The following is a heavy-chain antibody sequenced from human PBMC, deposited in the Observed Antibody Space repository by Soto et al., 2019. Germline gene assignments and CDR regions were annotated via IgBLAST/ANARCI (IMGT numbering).Heavy chain of an antibody. CDR1: GFTFSSYG. D-gene: IGHD3-10*01. CDR3: ARDTTSYGTYYYYYGMDV. J-gene: IGHJ6*02. V-gene: IGHV3-33*01. Sequence: PGGSLRLSCAASGFTFSSYGMHWVRQAPGKGLEWVAVIWYDGSNKYYADSVKGRFTISRDNSKNTLYLQMNSLRAEDTAVYYCARDTTSYGTYYYYYGMDVWGQGTTVTVSS. CDR2: IWYDGSNK.